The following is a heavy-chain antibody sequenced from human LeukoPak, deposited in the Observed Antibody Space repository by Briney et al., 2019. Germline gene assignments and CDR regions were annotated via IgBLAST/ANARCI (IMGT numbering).Heavy chain of an antibody. D-gene: IGHD6-19*01. CDR3: ARSHSSGWYPLRNFDY. Sequence: GGSLRLSCAASGFTFSSYEMDWVRQAPGKGLGWVSYISSSGSTIYYADSVKGRFTISRDNAKNSLYLQMNSLRAEDTAVYYCARSHSSGWYPLRNFDYWGQGTLVTVSS. CDR1: GFTFSSYE. J-gene: IGHJ4*02. CDR2: ISSSGSTI. V-gene: IGHV3-48*03.